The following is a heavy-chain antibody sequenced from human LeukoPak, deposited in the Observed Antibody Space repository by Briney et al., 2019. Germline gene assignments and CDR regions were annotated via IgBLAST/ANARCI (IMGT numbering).Heavy chain of an antibody. D-gene: IGHD6-19*01. CDR3: ARDLGTSGWYTFDF. CDR1: GDSVSSKNGA. V-gene: IGHV6-1*01. Sequence: SQTLSLTCAISGDSVSSKNGAWNWIRQSPSRGLEWLGRTYFRSKWYDEYADSVKGRVTISPDTSKNQFSLHVYSVTPEDTAVYYCARDLGTSGWYTFDFWGQGTLVTVSS. J-gene: IGHJ5*01. CDR2: TYFRSKWYD.